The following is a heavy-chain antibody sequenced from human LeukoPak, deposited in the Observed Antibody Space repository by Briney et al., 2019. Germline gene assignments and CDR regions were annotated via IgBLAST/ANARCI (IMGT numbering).Heavy chain of an antibody. CDR2: ISSRGSTI. CDR1: GFTFSDYY. CDR3: ARDGNYYYYYMDV. J-gene: IGHJ6*03. Sequence: AGGSLRLSCAASGFTFSDYYMSWIRQAPGKGLEWVSYISSRGSTIYYADSVKGRFTISRDNAKNSLYLQMNSLRADDTAVYYCARDGNYYYYYMDVWGKGTTVTVSS. D-gene: IGHD1-26*01. V-gene: IGHV3-11*04.